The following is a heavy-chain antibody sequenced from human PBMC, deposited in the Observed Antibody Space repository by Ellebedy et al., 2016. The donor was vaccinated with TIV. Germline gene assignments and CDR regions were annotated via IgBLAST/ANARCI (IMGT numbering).Heavy chain of an antibody. CDR3: ARVQKLVAAAAHYYYYGMDV. CDR1: GGSISSYY. Sequence: MPSETLSLTCTVSGGSISSYYWSWIRQPPGKGLEWIGYIYYSGSTNYNPSLKSRVTISVDTSKNQFSLKLSSVTAADTAVYYCARVQKLVAAAAHYYYYGMDVWGQGTTVTVSS. V-gene: IGHV4-59*01. CDR2: IYYSGST. J-gene: IGHJ6*02. D-gene: IGHD6-13*01.